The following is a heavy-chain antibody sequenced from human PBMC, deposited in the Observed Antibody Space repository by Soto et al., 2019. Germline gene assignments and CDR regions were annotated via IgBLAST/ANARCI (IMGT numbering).Heavy chain of an antibody. CDR2: IRNKAKSYTT. V-gene: IGHV3-72*01. J-gene: IGHJ4*02. CDR3: DRDYSYSRDF. D-gene: IGHD4-4*01. Sequence: EVQLVESGGGLVQPGGSLRLSCAASGFTFSDYYMEWVRQAPGKGLEWVGRIRNKAKSYTTDYAASVKGRFTISRDDSKTSLYLQMNSLKTEDTAVYFCDRDYSYSRDFWGQGTLVTVSS. CDR1: GFTFSDYY.